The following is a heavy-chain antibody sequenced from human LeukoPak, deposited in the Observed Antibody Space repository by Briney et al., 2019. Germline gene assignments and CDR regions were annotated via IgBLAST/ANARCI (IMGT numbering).Heavy chain of an antibody. CDR2: ISGSGGST. Sequence: GGSLRLSCAASGFTFSSYSMNWVRQAPGKGLEWVPAISGSGGSTYYADSVKGRFTISRDNAKNSLYLQMNSLRAEDTAVYYCASLRFLEWPVDYWGQGTLVTVSS. J-gene: IGHJ4*02. CDR3: ASLRFLEWPVDY. CDR1: GFTFSSYS. V-gene: IGHV3-21*04. D-gene: IGHD3-3*01.